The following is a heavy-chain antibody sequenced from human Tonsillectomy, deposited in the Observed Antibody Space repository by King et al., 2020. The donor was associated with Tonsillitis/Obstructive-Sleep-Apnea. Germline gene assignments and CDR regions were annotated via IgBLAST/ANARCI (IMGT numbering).Heavy chain of an antibody. J-gene: IGHJ4*02. CDR1: GGSISSYY. D-gene: IGHD4-17*01. CDR2: IYYSGST. CDR3: ARGVGDYGY. V-gene: IGHV4-59*08. Sequence: VQLQESGPGLVKPSETLSLTCTVSGGSISSYYWSWIRQPPGKGLEWIGYIYYSGSTNYNPSLKSRVTISVDTSKNQFSLKLSSVTAADTAVYYCARGVGDYGYWGQGTLVTVSS.